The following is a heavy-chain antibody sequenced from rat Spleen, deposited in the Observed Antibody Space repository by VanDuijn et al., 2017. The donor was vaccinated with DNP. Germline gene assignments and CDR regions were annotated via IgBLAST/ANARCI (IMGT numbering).Heavy chain of an antibody. Sequence: EVQLQESGPGLVKPSQSLSLTCSVTGYSITTSDRWTWIREFPGNKLEWMGYINNAGNTNYNPSLKSRISITRDTSKNQFFLQVNSVTAEDTATYYCARQRVMYTTATGFAYWGQGTLVTVSS. CDR1: GYSITTSDR. CDR2: INNAGNT. J-gene: IGHJ3*01. D-gene: IGHD1-6*01. V-gene: IGHV3-3*01. CDR3: ARQRVMYTTATGFAY.